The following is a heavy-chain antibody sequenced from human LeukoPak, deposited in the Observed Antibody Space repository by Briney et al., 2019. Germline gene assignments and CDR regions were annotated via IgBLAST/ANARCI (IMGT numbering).Heavy chain of an antibody. CDR2: MYYRGST. V-gene: IGHV4-39*07. CDR1: GGSINSSSYY. CDR3: ARDAGHQLSRRNYYAMDV. Sequence: PSETLSLTCTVSGGSINSSSYYWGWVRQPPGKGLEWIGSMYYRGSTYYNPSLKSRVTIPVDTSKNQFSLKLSSVTAADTAVYYCARDAGHQLSRRNYYAMDVWGQGTTVTVSS. D-gene: IGHD1-1*01. J-gene: IGHJ6*02.